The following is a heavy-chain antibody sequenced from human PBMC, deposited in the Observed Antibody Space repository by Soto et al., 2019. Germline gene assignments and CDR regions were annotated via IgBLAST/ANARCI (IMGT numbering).Heavy chain of an antibody. CDR1: GYTFTNYG. V-gene: IGHV1-18*01. CDR3: ARGVGSGSYYNQYNWFDP. J-gene: IGHJ5*02. CDR2: INVYNGNR. D-gene: IGHD3-10*01. Sequence: QVQLVQSGGEVKKPGASVKVSCKASGYTFTNYGISWVRQAPGQGLEWMGWINVYNGNRKYAQKVQGRVTMTTDTSSSTAYKEMRRLRSDDTAGYYCARGVGSGSYYNQYNWFDPWGQGTLVIVSS.